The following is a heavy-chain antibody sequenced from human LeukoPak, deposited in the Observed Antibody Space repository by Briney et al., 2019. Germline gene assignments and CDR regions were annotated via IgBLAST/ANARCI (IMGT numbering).Heavy chain of an antibody. Sequence: PGGSLRLSCAASGFTFSSYSMNWVRQAPGKGLEWVSYISSSSSTIYYADSVKGRFTISRDNSKNTLYLQMNSLRAEDTAVYYCAKEGLDGDYWGQGTLVTVSS. V-gene: IGHV3-48*01. CDR1: GFTFSSYS. CDR2: ISSSSSTI. J-gene: IGHJ4*02. CDR3: AKEGLDGDY. D-gene: IGHD3/OR15-3a*01.